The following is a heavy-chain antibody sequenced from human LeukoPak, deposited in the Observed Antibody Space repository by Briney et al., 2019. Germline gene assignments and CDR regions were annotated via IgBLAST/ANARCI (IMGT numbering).Heavy chain of an antibody. D-gene: IGHD6-13*01. CDR2: IYYSGST. J-gene: IGHJ4*02. Sequence: SETLSLTCTVSGGSISSGVYYWSWIRQPPGKGLEWIGYIYYSGSTNYNPSLKSRVTISVDTSKNQFSLKLSSVTAADTAVYYCARHGVAAAIDYWGQGTLVTVSS. V-gene: IGHV4-61*08. CDR1: GGSISSGVYY. CDR3: ARHGVAAAIDY.